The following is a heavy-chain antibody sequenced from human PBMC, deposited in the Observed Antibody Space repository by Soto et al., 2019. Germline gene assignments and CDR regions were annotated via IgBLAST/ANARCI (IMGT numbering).Heavy chain of an antibody. Sequence: EVQLLESGGGLVQPGGSLRLSCSTSGFTFNTYAMNWVRQAPGKGLEWVSALSGSGGTTYYADSVRGRFTISRDNSKNPLFLQMNSLRAEDTALYYCATQRACYGSGSDTYYFDFWGQGTLVTVSS. CDR3: ATQRACYGSGSDTYYFDF. V-gene: IGHV3-23*01. CDR1: GFTFNTYA. J-gene: IGHJ4*02. D-gene: IGHD3-10*01. CDR2: LSGSGGTT.